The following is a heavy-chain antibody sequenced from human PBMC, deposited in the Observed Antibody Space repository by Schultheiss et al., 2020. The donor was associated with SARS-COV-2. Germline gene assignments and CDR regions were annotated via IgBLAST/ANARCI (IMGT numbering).Heavy chain of an antibody. J-gene: IGHJ6*02. CDR3: AKEFSAEMATITAHYYYGMDV. D-gene: IGHD5-24*01. CDR2: ISSSSNYI. Sequence: GGSLRLSCAASGFTFSDYYMSWIRQAPGKGLEWVSYISSSSNYIYYADSVKGRFTISRDNAKNSLYLQMNSLRGEDTAVYYCAKEFSAEMATITAHYYYGMDVWCQGTTVTVSS. V-gene: IGHV3-11*06. CDR1: GFTFSDYY.